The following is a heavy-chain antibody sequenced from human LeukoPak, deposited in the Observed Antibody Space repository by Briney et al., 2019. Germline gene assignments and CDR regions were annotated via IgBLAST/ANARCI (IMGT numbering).Heavy chain of an antibody. J-gene: IGHJ6*03. CDR2: ISSSGSTI. CDR1: GFTFSDYY. Sequence: GGSLRLSCAASGFTFSDYYMSWIRQAPGKGLEWVSYISSSGSTIYYADSVKGRFTISRDNAKNSLYLQMNSLRAEDTAVYYCARRAVTKVYYYYMGVWGKGTTVTVSS. D-gene: IGHD4-11*01. CDR3: ARRAVTKVYYYYMGV. V-gene: IGHV3-11*01.